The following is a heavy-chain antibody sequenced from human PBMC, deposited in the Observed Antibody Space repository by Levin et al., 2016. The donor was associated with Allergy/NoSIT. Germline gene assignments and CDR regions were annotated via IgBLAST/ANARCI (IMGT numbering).Heavy chain of an antibody. V-gene: IGHV1-46*01. Sequence: WVRQAPGQGLEWMGIINPSGGSTSYAQKFQGRVTMTRDTSTSTVYMELSSLRSEDTAVYYCARDPTYGGNGLYWGQGTLVTVSS. CDR3: ARDPTYGGNGLY. D-gene: IGHD4-23*01. J-gene: IGHJ4*02. CDR2: INPSGGST.